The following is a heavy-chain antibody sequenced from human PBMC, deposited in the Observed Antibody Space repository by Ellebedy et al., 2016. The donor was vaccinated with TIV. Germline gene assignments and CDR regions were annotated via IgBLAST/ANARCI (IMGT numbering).Heavy chain of an antibody. CDR2: ISSNGGST. J-gene: IGHJ6*02. V-gene: IGHV3-64*04. CDR1: GFTFSSYA. CDR3: ARGDFYYGMDV. Sequence: GESLKISXSASGFTFSSYAMHWVRQAPGKGLEYVSAISSNGGSTYYADSVKGSFTISRDNSTNTLYLQMNSLRAEDTAVYYCARGDFYYGMDVWGQGTTVNVSS.